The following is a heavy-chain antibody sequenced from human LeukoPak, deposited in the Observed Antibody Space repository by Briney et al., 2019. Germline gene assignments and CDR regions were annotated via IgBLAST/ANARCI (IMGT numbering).Heavy chain of an antibody. J-gene: IGHJ4*02. CDR2: INPNSGGT. CDR3: ARGGPYYDSSRANDLNY. V-gene: IGHV1-2*04. D-gene: IGHD3-22*01. Sequence: ASAKVSCKASGYTFTDYYVHWVRQAPGQGLEWMGWINPNSGGTHYVQKFQGWVTMTRDTSISTAHMELSRLTSDDTAVYYCARGGPYYDSSRANDLNYWGQGTLVTVSS. CDR1: GYTFTDYY.